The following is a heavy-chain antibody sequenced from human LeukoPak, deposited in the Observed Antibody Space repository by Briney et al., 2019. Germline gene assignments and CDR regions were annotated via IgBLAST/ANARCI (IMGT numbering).Heavy chain of an antibody. D-gene: IGHD3-22*01. CDR2: VYYTGRT. J-gene: IGHJ1*01. CDR3: ARRRYYDSTGYFE. CDR1: GDFISSSSYY. Sequence: SETLSLTCTVSGDFISSSSYYWGWIRQPPGMGLEWIGEVYYTGRTYYNPSLKSRVFISIDTSNNYFPLNLNFVGAADTAVYYCARRRYYDSTGYFEWGRGSLVTVSS. V-gene: IGHV4-39*02.